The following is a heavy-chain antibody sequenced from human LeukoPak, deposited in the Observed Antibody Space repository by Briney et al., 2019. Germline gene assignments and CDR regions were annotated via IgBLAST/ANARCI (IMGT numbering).Heavy chain of an antibody. CDR1: GFTFSTYS. V-gene: IGHV3-48*01. CDR2: ISGSSSTI. CDR3: ARVRRGSYWYYYYMDV. D-gene: IGHD1-26*01. Sequence: PGGSLRLSCAASGFTFSTYSMNWVRQAPGKGLEWISYISGSSSTIYYADSVKGRFTISRDNAKNSLYLQMNSLRAEDTAVYYCARVRRGSYWYYYYMDVWGKGTTVTVSS. J-gene: IGHJ6*03.